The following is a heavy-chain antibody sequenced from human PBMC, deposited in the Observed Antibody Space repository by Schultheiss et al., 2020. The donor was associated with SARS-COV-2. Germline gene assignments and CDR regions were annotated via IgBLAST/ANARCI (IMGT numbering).Heavy chain of an antibody. CDR1: GYTFTSYG. CDR2: ISAYNGNT. D-gene: IGHD4-17*01. CDR3: ARVVLQDYGDYGDYYGMDV. J-gene: IGHJ6*02. V-gene: IGHV1-18*01. Sequence: ASVKVSCKASGYTFTSYGISWVRQAPGQGLEWMGWISAYNGNTNYAQKLQGRVTMTTDTSTSTAYMELRSLRSDDTAVYYCARVVLQDYGDYGDYYGMDVWGQGTTVTGSS.